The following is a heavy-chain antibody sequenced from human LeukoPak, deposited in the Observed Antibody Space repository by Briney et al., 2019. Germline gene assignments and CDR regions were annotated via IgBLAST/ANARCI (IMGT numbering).Heavy chain of an antibody. CDR1: GGSISSSSYY. J-gene: IGHJ5*02. V-gene: IGHV4-39*01. Sequence: LETLSLTCTVSGGSISSSSYYWGWIRQPPGKGLEWIGSIYYSGSTYYNPSPKSRVTISVDTSKNQFSLKLSSVTAADTAVYYCARHTSSSSIWFDPWGQGTLVTVSS. D-gene: IGHD6-6*01. CDR2: IYYSGST. CDR3: ARHTSSSSIWFDP.